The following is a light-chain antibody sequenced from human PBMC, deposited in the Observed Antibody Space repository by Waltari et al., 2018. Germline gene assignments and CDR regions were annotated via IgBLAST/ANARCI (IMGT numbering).Light chain of an antibody. CDR1: GSNIGAGYD. CDR3: QSYDSSLSGWV. Sequence: QSVLTQPPSVSGAPGQRVTISCTGSGSNIGAGYDVHWYQQSPGTAPKLLLYGKPNRPSGGPDRLSGSRSATPASLAITGLQAEDEADYYCQSYDSSLSGWVSGGGTKLTVL. CDR2: GKP. J-gene: IGLJ3*02. V-gene: IGLV1-40*01.